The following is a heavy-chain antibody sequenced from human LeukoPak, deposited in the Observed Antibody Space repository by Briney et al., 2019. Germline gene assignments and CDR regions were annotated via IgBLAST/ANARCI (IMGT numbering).Heavy chain of an antibody. CDR2: ISSNGGST. D-gene: IGHD4-17*01. CDR3: VKDPMTTLTSHFDY. V-gene: IGHV3-64D*06. Sequence: GGSLRLSCSASGFTFSSYAMEWVRQVPGKGMAYVSGISSNGGSTYYADSVKGRFTIYRDNSKNTLYLQMSSLRAEDTAVYYCVKDPMTTLTSHFDYWGQGTMVTVSS. CDR1: GFTFSSYA. J-gene: IGHJ4*02.